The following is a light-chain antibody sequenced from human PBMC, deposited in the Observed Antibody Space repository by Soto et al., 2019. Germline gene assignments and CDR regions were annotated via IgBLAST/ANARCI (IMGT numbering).Light chain of an antibody. CDR2: EVR. J-gene: IGLJ1*01. V-gene: IGLV2-8*01. CDR3: SSYTGTNNFGV. Sequence: QSALTQPPSASGSPGQSVTISCTGSSSDVGGDNYVSWYQQHPGKAPKLVIYEVRQRPSGVPDRFSGSKSGNTASLTVSGLQAEDEADYYCSSYTGTNNFGVFGPGTKLTVL. CDR1: SSDVGGDNY.